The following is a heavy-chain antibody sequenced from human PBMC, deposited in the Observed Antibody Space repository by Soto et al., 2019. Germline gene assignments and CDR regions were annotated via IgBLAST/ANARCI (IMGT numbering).Heavy chain of an antibody. CDR1: GFTFSSYA. Sequence: GGSLRLSCAASGFTFSSYAMSWVRQAPGKGLEWVSAISGSGGSTYYADSVKGRFTISRDNSKNTLYLQMNSLRAEDTAVYYCAKDPVQEYSGYDLAGFDYWGQGTLVTVSS. J-gene: IGHJ4*02. V-gene: IGHV3-23*01. CDR2: ISGSGGST. CDR3: AKDPVQEYSGYDLAGFDY. D-gene: IGHD5-12*01.